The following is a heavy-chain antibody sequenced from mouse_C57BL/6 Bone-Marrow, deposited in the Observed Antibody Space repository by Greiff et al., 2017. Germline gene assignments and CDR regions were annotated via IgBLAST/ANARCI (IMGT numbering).Heavy chain of an antibody. Sequence: VQLQESGAELMKPGASVKLSCKATGYTFTGYWIEWVKQRPGHGLEWIGEILPGSGSTNYNEKFKGQTTFTADPSSNTAYMQLSSLTTDDSAIYYGARYGSSPYYFDYGDQGTTLTVSS. CDR2: ILPGSGST. CDR1: GYTFTGYW. D-gene: IGHD1-1*01. V-gene: IGHV1-9*01. CDR3: ARYGSSPYYFDY. J-gene: IGHJ2*01.